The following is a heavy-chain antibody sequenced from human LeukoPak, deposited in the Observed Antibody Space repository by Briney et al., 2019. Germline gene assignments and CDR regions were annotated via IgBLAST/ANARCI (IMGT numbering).Heavy chain of an antibody. J-gene: IGHJ4*02. D-gene: IGHD3-10*01. CDR3: AKDLNYYGSGSYLDY. Sequence: GGSLRLSCAASGFTFRSYGMHWVRQAPGKGLEWVAVISYDGSNKYYAESVKGRFTISRDNSNNTLYLQMNSLRAEDTAVYYCAKDLNYYGSGSYLDYRGQGTLVTVSS. V-gene: IGHV3-30*18. CDR2: ISYDGSNK. CDR1: GFTFRSYG.